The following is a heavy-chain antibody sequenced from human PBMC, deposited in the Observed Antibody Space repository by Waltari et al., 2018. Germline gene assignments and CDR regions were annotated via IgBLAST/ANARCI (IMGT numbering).Heavy chain of an antibody. Sequence: QVQLQESGPGLVKPSETLPLTCAVSGYSISSGYYWGWIRQPPGKGLEWIGSIYQRGSTYVNPSFKSRVTIAVDTSKNQCSLKRISVTAADTAVYYCARLEPAYDFWSGYYPYYYYGMDVWGQGTTVTVS. CDR2: IYQRGST. CDR1: GYSISSGYY. J-gene: IGHJ6*02. CDR3: ARLEPAYDFWSGYYPYYYYGMDV. D-gene: IGHD3-3*01. V-gene: IGHV4-38-2*01.